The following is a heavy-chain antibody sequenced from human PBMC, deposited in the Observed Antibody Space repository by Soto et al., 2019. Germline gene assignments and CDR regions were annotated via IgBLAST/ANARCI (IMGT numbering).Heavy chain of an antibody. J-gene: IGHJ4*02. Sequence: PSETLSLTCAVYGGSFSGYYWSWIRQPPGKGLEWIGEINHSGSTNYNPSLKSRVTISVDTSKNQFSPKLSSVTAADTAVYYCARLATPLLWFGESPLVYWGQGTLVTVSS. CDR3: ARLATPLLWFGESPLVY. CDR2: INHSGST. D-gene: IGHD3-10*01. CDR1: GGSFSGYY. V-gene: IGHV4-34*01.